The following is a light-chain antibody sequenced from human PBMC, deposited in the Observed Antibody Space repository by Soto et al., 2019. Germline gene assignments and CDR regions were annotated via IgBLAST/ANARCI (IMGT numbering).Light chain of an antibody. J-gene: IGKJ5*01. Sequence: EIVLTQSPCTLYLSPGQRATLSCSASQSVSSGNLAWYQQKPGQAPRLLIYGTSNRATGIPDRFTGSGSGTEFTLTIIRLEREDFAVYYCQQHKNWPITFGQGTRLEIK. CDR3: QQHKNWPIT. CDR1: QSVSSGN. CDR2: GTS. V-gene: IGKV3D-20*02.